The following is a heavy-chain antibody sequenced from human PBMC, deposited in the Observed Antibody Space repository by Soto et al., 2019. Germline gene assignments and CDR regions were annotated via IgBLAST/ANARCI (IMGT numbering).Heavy chain of an antibody. CDR3: ARDFGSPPSPFDY. Sequence: ASVKVSCKASGYRIADYTIHWVRQAPGHGLEWMGWIAAGNGNTRFSQKFQGRLTITWDTPANIAYMELSSLRSEDTSLYYCARDFGSPPSPFDYWGQGTLVTVSS. CDR2: IAAGNGNT. J-gene: IGHJ4*02. D-gene: IGHD2-15*01. V-gene: IGHV1-3*01. CDR1: GYRIADYT.